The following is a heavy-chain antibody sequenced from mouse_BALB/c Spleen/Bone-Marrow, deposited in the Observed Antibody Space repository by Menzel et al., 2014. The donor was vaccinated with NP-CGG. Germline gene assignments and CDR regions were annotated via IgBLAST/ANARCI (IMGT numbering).Heavy chain of an antibody. CDR3: ARFFYDYDGPWFAY. CDR1: GYTFTSYT. J-gene: IGHJ3*01. V-gene: IGHV1-4*01. Sequence: QVQLQQPGAELARPGASVKMSCKASGYTFTSYTMHWVKQRPGQGLEWIGYFNPSSGYTNYNQKFKDKATLTADKSSSTAYMQPSSLTSEGSAVYYCARFFYDYDGPWFAYWSQGTLVTVSA. D-gene: IGHD2-4*01. CDR2: FNPSSGYT.